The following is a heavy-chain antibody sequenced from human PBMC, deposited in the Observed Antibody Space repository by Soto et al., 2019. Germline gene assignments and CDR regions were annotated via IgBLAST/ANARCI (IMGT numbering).Heavy chain of an antibody. V-gene: IGHV4-61*01. J-gene: IGHJ4*02. CDR3: ARSPIAVAGTFNY. CDR2: IYYSGST. CDR1: GGSVSSGSYY. Sequence: SETLSLTCTVSGGSVSSGSYYWSWIRQPPGKGLEWIGYIYYSGSTNYNPSLKSRVTISVDTSKNQFSLKLSSVTAADTAVYYCARSPIAVAGTFNYWDQGTLVTVSS. D-gene: IGHD6-19*01.